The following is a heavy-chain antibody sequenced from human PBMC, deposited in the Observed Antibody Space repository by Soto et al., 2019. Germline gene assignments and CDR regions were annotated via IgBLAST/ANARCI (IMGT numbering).Heavy chain of an antibody. D-gene: IGHD3-10*01. CDR3: ARDPSFGAFDI. CDR1: GFTFRSSW. V-gene: IGHV3-7*01. CDR2: IKPDGSET. J-gene: IGHJ3*02. Sequence: AGSLSLSGEASGFTFRSSWMSWVRQAPGKGLEWVSYIKPDGSETYYVDSVRGRFTISRDNAKNSLYLQMNSLSAEDTALYYCARDPSFGAFDIWGQGTMVTVSS.